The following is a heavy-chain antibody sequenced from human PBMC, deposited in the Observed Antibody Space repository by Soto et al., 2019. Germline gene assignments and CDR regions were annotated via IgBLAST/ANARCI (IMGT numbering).Heavy chain of an antibody. CDR2: IRSKANNYTT. V-gene: IGHV3-73*01. CDR3: SRLGFASHGVDF. CDR1: GFTVSSSY. D-gene: IGHD3-10*01. J-gene: IGHJ4*02. Sequence: GGSLRLSCAASGFTVSSSYMSWVRQASGKGLEWVGRIRSKANNYTTTYTASVKGRFTISRDDSKNTAYLQMSSLKSEDTAVYYCSRLGFASHGVDFWGLGTLVTVSS.